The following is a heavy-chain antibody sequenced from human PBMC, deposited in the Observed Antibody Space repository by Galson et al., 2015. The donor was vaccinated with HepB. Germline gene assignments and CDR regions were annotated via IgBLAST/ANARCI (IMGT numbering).Heavy chain of an antibody. CDR1: GFTFSDYY. CDR2: ISSSSSYT. V-gene: IGHV3-11*06. CDR3: ARETYGDYVYFDY. J-gene: IGHJ4*02. Sequence: SLRLSCAASGFTFSDYYMSWIRQAPGKGLEWVSYISSSSSYTNYADSVKGRFTISRDNAKNSLYLQMNSLRAEDTAVYYCARETYGDYVYFDYWGQGTLVTVSS. D-gene: IGHD4-17*01.